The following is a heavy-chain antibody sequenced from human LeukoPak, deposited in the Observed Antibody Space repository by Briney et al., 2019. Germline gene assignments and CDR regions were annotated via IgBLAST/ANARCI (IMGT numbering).Heavy chain of an antibody. CDR1: GGSFSGYY. Sequence: SETLSLTCAVYGGSFSGYYWSWIRQPPGKGLEWIGEINHSGSTNYNPSLKSRVTISVDTSKNQFSLKLSSVTAADTAVYYCARPPFWSGSPLSGGRIRSPMDVWGKGTTVTVSS. CDR2: INHSGST. V-gene: IGHV4-34*01. J-gene: IGHJ6*03. CDR3: ARPPFWSGSPLSGGRIRSPMDV. D-gene: IGHD3-3*01.